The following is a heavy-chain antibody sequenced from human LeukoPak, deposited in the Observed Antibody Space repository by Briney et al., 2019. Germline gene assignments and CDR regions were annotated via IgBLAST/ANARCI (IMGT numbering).Heavy chain of an antibody. V-gene: IGHV1-46*01. CDR3: ARDLFPNYSGSSDAFDI. CDR2: INPSGGST. Sequence: ASVKVSCKASGYTFTSYYMHWVRQAPGQGLEWMGIINPSGGSTSFAQKFQGRVTMTRDTSTSTVYMELSSLRSEDTAVYYCARDLFPNYSGSSDAFDIWGQGTMVTVSS. CDR1: GYTFTSYY. J-gene: IGHJ3*02. D-gene: IGHD1-26*01.